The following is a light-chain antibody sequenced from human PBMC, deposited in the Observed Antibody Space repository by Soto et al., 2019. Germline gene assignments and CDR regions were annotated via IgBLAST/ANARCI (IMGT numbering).Light chain of an antibody. CDR3: QQYNTYPYT. CDR1: HSIGTW. J-gene: IGKJ2*01. V-gene: IGKV1-5*03. CDR2: KAS. Sequence: DIQMTQSPSTLSASVGDRVSITCRASHSIGTWLAWHQQKPGKAAKSLINKASNLETVVPSRFNGSGSGTEFTLTISSLQPDDFATYLCQQYNTYPYTFGQGTKLEIK.